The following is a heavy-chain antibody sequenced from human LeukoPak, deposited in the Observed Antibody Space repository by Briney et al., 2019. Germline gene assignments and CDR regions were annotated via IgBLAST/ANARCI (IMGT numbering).Heavy chain of an antibody. CDR2: ISSSSSTI. J-gene: IGHJ4*02. CDR3: ARDLEEYCSGGSCSLFDY. V-gene: IGHV3-48*04. CDR1: GFTFSSYS. D-gene: IGHD2-15*01. Sequence: PGGSLRLSCAASGFTFSSYSMNWVRQAPGKGLEWVSYISSSSSTIYYADSVKGRFTISRDNAKNSLYLQMNSLGAEDTAVYYCARDLEEYCSGGSCSLFDYWGQGTLVTVSS.